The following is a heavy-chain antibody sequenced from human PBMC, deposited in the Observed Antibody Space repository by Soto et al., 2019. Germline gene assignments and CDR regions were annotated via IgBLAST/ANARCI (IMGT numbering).Heavy chain of an antibody. D-gene: IGHD3-9*01. Sequence: GGSLRLSCAASGFTFSSYAMSWVRQARGKGLEWVSAISGSGGSTYYADSVKGRFTISRDNSKNTLYLQMNSLRAEDTAVYYCAKGRYDILTGYCPFDYWGQGTLVTVSS. J-gene: IGHJ4*02. V-gene: IGHV3-23*01. CDR2: ISGSGGST. CDR3: AKGRYDILTGYCPFDY. CDR1: GFTFSSYA.